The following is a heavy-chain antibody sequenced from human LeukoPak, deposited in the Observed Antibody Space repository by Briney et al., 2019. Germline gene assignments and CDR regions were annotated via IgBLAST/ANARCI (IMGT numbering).Heavy chain of an antibody. Sequence: ASVKVSCKASGYTFTGNYMHWVRQAPGQGLEWMGWINPNSGGTNYAQKFQGRVTMIRDTSISTAYMELSRLRSDDTAVYYCARFQWLDYYFDYWGQGTLVTVSS. J-gene: IGHJ4*02. CDR1: GYTFTGNY. D-gene: IGHD6-19*01. CDR3: ARFQWLDYYFDY. CDR2: INPNSGGT. V-gene: IGHV1-2*02.